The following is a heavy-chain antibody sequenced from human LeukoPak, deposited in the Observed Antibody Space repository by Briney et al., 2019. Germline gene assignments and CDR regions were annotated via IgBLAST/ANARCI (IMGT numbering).Heavy chain of an antibody. CDR1: GGSFSGYY. Sequence: SETLSLTCAVYGGSFSGYYWSWIRQPPGKGLGWIGEINHSGSTNYNPSLKSRVTISVDTSKNQFSLKLSSVTAADTAVYYCARGRGVIITYYYYYGMDVWGQGTTVTVSS. D-gene: IGHD3-10*01. J-gene: IGHJ6*02. CDR2: INHSGST. V-gene: IGHV4-34*01. CDR3: ARGRGVIITYYYYYGMDV.